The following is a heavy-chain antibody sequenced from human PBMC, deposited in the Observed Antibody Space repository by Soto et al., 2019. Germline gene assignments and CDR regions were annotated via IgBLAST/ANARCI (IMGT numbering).Heavy chain of an antibody. CDR3: ARDGSGSYIGHYYYYYGMDV. CDR2: IYYSGST. Sequence: SETLSLTCTVSGGSISSGDYYWSWIRHPPGKGLEWIGYIYYSGSTYYNPSLKSRVTISVDTSKNQFSLKLSSVTAADTAVYYCARDGSGSYIGHYYYYYGMDVWGQGTTVTVSS. CDR1: GGSISSGDYY. J-gene: IGHJ6*02. D-gene: IGHD3-10*01. V-gene: IGHV4-30-4*01.